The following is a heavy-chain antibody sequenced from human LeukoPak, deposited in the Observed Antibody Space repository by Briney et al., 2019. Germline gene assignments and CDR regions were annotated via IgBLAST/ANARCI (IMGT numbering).Heavy chain of an antibody. Sequence: GGSLRLSCAASGFTFSSYSMNWVRQAPGKGREWVSHITASGTAMFYADSVKGRFTISRDNAKNSLYLQMNSLRDEDAAVYYCASSGSYRFDYWGQGTLVTVSS. J-gene: IGHJ4*02. CDR3: ASSGSYRFDY. CDR1: GFTFSSYS. D-gene: IGHD1-26*01. V-gene: IGHV3-48*02. CDR2: ITASGTAM.